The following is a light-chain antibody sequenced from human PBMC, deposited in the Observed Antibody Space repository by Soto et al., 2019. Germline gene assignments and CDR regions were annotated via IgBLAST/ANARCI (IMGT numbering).Light chain of an antibody. J-gene: IGKJ5*01. Sequence: DIVLTQSPDSLAVSLGERATINCKSSQSGLYSSNNMNYLAWYQQKPGQPPQLLIYWASTRESGVPDRFSGSGSGADFTLTISSLQAEDVAVYYCQQYYSTPITFGQGTRLEIK. V-gene: IGKV4-1*01. CDR1: QSGLYSSNNMNY. CDR2: WAS. CDR3: QQYYSTPIT.